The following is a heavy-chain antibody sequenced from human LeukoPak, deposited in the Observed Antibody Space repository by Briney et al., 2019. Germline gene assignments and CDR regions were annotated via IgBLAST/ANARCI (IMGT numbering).Heavy chain of an antibody. CDR2: ISSSSSTI. J-gene: IGHJ4*02. Sequence: GGSLRLSCAASGFTFSSYSMNWVRQAPGKGLEWVSYISSSSSTIYYADSVKGRFTISRDNAKNSLYLQMNSLRAEDTAVYYCARGGRWLQLTYFDYWGQGTLVTVSS. CDR1: GFTFSSYS. CDR3: ARGGRWLQLTYFDY. D-gene: IGHD5-24*01. V-gene: IGHV3-48*01.